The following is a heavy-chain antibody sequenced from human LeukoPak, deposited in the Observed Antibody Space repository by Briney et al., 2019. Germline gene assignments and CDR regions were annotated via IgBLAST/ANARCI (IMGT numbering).Heavy chain of an antibody. Sequence: GGSLRLSCAASGLTFSSYWMHWVRQAPGKGLVWVSRINPDGSNTRYADSVKGRFTISRDNAKNTLYLEMNSLRAEDTAVYYCASIGRDYWGQGTLVTVSS. CDR1: GLTFSSYW. V-gene: IGHV3-74*01. CDR2: INPDGSNT. CDR3: ASIGRDY. J-gene: IGHJ4*02. D-gene: IGHD1-26*01.